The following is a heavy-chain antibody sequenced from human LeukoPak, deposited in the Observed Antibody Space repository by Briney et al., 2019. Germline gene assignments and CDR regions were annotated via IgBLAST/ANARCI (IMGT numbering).Heavy chain of an antibody. CDR3: ATVGSQLVRLYYFDH. D-gene: IGHD6-6*01. CDR2: ISGSGGST. V-gene: IGHV3-23*01. CDR1: GFTFSSYA. J-gene: IGHJ4*02. Sequence: PGGSLRLSCAASGFTFSSYAMSWVRQAPGKGLEWVSAISGSGGSTYYADSVKGRFTISRDNSKNTLYLQMNSLRAEDTAVYYCATVGSQLVRLYYFDHWGQGTLVTVSS.